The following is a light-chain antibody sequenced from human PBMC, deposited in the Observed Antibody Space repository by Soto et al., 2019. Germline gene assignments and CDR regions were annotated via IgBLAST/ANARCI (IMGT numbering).Light chain of an antibody. CDR1: SSDVGGYNY. Sequence: QSVLTQPASVSGSPGQSITISCTGTSSDVGGYNYVSWYQQHPGKAPKLMIYDVSNRPSGVSNRFSGSKSGNTASLTISGLQAEDEADYYCSSYTSGSTLVVFGGGTQLTV. CDR3: SSYTSGSTLVV. V-gene: IGLV2-14*01. J-gene: IGLJ2*01. CDR2: DVS.